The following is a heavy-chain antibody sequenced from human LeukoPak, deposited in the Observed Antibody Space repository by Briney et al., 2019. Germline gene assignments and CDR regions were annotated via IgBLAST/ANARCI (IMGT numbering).Heavy chain of an antibody. Sequence: ASVKVSCKVSGYTLTELSMHWVRQAPGKGLEWMGGFDPEDGETIYAQKFQGRVTMTEDTSTDTAYMELSGLRSEDTAVYYCATDRSITMVRGALDYWGQGTLVTVSS. D-gene: IGHD3-10*01. V-gene: IGHV1-24*01. CDR3: ATDRSITMVRGALDY. CDR1: GYTLTELS. CDR2: FDPEDGET. J-gene: IGHJ4*02.